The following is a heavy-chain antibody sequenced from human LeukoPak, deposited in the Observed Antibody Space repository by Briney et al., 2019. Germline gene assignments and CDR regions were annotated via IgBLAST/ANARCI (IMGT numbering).Heavy chain of an antibody. Sequence: GGSLRLSCAASGFTFSSYGMHWVRQAPGKGLEWVAVIWYDGSNKYYADSVKGRFTISRDNSKNTLYLQMNSLRAEDTAVYYCAKDLSFAYYDSSGPRFQHWGQGTLVTVSS. J-gene: IGHJ1*01. CDR2: IWYDGSNK. V-gene: IGHV3-33*06. CDR3: AKDLSFAYYDSSGPRFQH. CDR1: GFTFSSYG. D-gene: IGHD3-22*01.